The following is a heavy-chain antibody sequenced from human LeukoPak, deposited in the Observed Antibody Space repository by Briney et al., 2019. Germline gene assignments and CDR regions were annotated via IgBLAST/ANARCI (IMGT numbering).Heavy chain of an antibody. D-gene: IGHD2-2*02. CDR2: IIPIFGTA. V-gene: IGHV1-69*13. CDR3: ARAVVVPAAIPSGYYMDV. Sequence: ASVKVSCKASGGTFSSYAISWVRQAPGQGLEWMGGIIPIFGTANYAQKFQGRVTITADESTSTAYMELSSLRSEDTAVYYCARAVVVPAAIPSGYYMDVWGKGTTVTVSS. J-gene: IGHJ6*03. CDR1: GGTFSSYA.